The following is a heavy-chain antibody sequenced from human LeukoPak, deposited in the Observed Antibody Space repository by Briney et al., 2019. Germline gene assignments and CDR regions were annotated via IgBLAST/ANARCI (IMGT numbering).Heavy chain of an antibody. CDR3: ARTSEDTGYGDFDY. D-gene: IGHD4-17*01. CDR1: GGSINAGGYY. Sequence: SQTLSLTCTVSGGSINAGGYYWRWLRQHPGKGLEWIGFIHYSGSTYYNPSLRSRVTMSVDTSENQFSLELSSVTAADTAVYYCARTSEDTGYGDFDYWGQGTLVTVSS. CDR2: IHYSGST. J-gene: IGHJ4*02. V-gene: IGHV4-31*03.